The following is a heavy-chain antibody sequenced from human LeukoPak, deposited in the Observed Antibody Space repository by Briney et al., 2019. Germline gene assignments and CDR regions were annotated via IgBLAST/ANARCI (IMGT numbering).Heavy chain of an antibody. V-gene: IGHV3-23*01. J-gene: IGHJ4*02. Sequence: GGSLRLSCAASGFTISSYGMSWVRQAPGKGLEWVSSISGGTTYYAYSVKGRFTISRDNSKSIVSLQMNSLRGEDTAVYYCAKSVYGSGNYWGQGTLVTVSS. CDR1: GFTISSYG. D-gene: IGHD3-10*01. CDR2: ISGGTT. CDR3: AKSVYGSGNY.